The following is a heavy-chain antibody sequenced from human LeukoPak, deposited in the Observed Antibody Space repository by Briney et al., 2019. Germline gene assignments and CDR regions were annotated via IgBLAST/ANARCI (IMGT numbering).Heavy chain of an antibody. D-gene: IGHD3-10*01. Sequence: SVKVSCKASGYTFTGYYMHWVRQAPGQGLEWMGWINPNSGGTNYAQKFQGRVTMTRDTSISTACMELSRLRSDDTAVYYCAAAYYGSGSYAFDIWGQGTMVTVSS. CDR2: INPNSGGT. V-gene: IGHV1-2*02. CDR1: GYTFTGYY. CDR3: AAAYYGSGSYAFDI. J-gene: IGHJ3*02.